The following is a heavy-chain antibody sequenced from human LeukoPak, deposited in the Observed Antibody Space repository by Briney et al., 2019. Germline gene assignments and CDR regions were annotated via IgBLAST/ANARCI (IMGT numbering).Heavy chain of an antibody. J-gene: IGHJ3*02. CDR3: ATVKPGMRRTPRGYSGYDPFDAFDI. CDR1: GYTLTELS. Sequence: ASVKVSCKVSGYTLTELSMHWVRQAPGKGLEWMGGFDPEDGETIYAQKFQGRVTMTEDTSTDTAYMELSSLRSEDTAVYYCATVKPGMRRTPRGYSGYDPFDAFDIWGQGTMVTVSS. V-gene: IGHV1-24*01. CDR2: FDPEDGET. D-gene: IGHD5-12*01.